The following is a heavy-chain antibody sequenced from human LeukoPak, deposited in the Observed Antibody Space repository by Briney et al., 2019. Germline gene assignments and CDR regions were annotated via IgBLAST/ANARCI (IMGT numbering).Heavy chain of an antibody. Sequence: PSETLSLTCTVSGGSISSGSYYWSWIRQPAGKGLEWIGRIYTSGSTNYNPSLKSRVTISVDTSKNQFSLKLGSVTAADTAVYYCARGGYDSSGFDYWGQGTLVTVSS. CDR2: IYTSGST. J-gene: IGHJ4*02. V-gene: IGHV4-61*02. CDR3: ARGGYDSSGFDY. CDR1: GGSISSGSYY. D-gene: IGHD3-22*01.